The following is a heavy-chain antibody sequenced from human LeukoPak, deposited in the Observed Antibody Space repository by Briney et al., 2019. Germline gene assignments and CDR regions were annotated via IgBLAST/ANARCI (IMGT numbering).Heavy chain of an antibody. CDR3: ARVGGSYYDRSGYPEWYYYYYMDV. J-gene: IGHJ6*03. CDR2: ISSSGSTI. Sequence: GGSLRLSCAASGFTFSDYYMSWIRQAPGKGLEWVSYISSSGSTIYYADSVKGRFTISRDNAKNSLYLQMNSLRAEDTAVYYCARVGGSYYDRSGYPEWYYYYYMDVWGKGTTVTVSS. CDR1: GFTFSDYY. V-gene: IGHV3-11*01. D-gene: IGHD3-22*01.